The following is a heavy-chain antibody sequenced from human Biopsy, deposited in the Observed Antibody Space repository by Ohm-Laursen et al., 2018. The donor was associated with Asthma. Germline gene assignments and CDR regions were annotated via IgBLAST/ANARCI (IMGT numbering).Heavy chain of an antibody. CDR2: IYYSGST. CDR1: GGSINIGDYY. CDR3: ARTTYGDDGFDP. V-gene: IGHV4-30-4*08. D-gene: IGHD4-17*01. Sequence: TLSLTCTVSGGSINIGDYYWSWIRQPPVKGLEWIGYIYYSGSTYYNPSLKSRVSISLDTSKNQFSLSLTSVTAADTAVYYWARTTYGDDGFDPWGQGTLVTVSS. J-gene: IGHJ5*02.